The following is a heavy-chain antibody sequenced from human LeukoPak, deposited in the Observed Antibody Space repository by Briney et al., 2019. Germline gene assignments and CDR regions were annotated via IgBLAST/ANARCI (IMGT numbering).Heavy chain of an antibody. J-gene: IGHJ1*01. D-gene: IGHD5-18*01. V-gene: IGHV3-21*01. CDR1: GFTFSTYN. CDR3: ALSGYGAEYFHQ. Sequence: PGGSLRLSCAASGFTFSTYNMNWVRQALGKGLEWVSSISSSSTYIFYTDSVKGRFTISRDNAKNSLYLQMNSLRAEDTAVYYCALSGYGAEYFHQWGQGTLVTVSS. CDR2: ISSSSTYI.